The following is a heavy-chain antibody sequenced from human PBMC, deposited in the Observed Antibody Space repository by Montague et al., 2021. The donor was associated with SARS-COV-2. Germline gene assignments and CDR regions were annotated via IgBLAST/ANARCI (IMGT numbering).Heavy chain of an antibody. CDR3: AKNRDIFWFGEGRDSMDV. J-gene: IGHJ6*02. CDR2: ISYDVSIK. D-gene: IGHD3-10*01. Sequence: SLRLSCAASGFTFNNFAMHLVRQAPGKGLEWVAVISYDVSIKYYSDSXXVRFTISRDSSKKTLYLQMNSLSGEDTAVYYCAKNRDIFWFGEGRDSMDVWGQGTTVIVSS. V-gene: IGHV3-30*18. CDR1: GFTFNNFA.